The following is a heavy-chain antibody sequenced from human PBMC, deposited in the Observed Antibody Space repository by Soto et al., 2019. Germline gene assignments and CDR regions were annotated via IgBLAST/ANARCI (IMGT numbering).Heavy chain of an antibody. J-gene: IGHJ4*02. Sequence: ASVKVSCKASGYTFTSYAMHWVRQAPGQRLEWMGWINAGNGNTKYSQKFQGRVTITRDTSASTAYMELSSLRSEDTAVCYCARVGTAAAFDYWGQGTLVTVSS. CDR3: ARVGTAAAFDY. V-gene: IGHV1-3*01. D-gene: IGHD6-13*01. CDR2: INAGNGNT. CDR1: GYTFTSYA.